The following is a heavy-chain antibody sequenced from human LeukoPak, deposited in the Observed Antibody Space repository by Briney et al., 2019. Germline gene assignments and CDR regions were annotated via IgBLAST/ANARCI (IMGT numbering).Heavy chain of an antibody. CDR1: GSTFSSYG. CDR3: SAVRGVNAYYYGMDV. CDR2: ISYDGSNK. V-gene: IGHV3-30*03. Sequence: GGSLRLSCAASGSTFSSYGMHWVRQAPGKGLEWVAVISYDGSNKYYADSVKGRFTISRDNSKNTLYLQMNSLRAEDTAVYYCSAVRGVNAYYYGMDVWGQGTTVTVSS. D-gene: IGHD3-10*01. J-gene: IGHJ6*02.